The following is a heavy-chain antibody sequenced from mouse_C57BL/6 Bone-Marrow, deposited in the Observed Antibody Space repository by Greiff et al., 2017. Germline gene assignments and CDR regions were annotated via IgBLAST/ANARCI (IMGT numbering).Heavy chain of an antibody. CDR3: ARSGGNYEYYYAMDY. CDR1: GYTFTNYW. J-gene: IGHJ4*01. CDR2: IYPGGGYT. Sequence: VQLQQPGAELVRPGTSVKMSCKASGYTFTNYWIGWAKQRPGHGLEWIGDIYPGGGYTNYNEKFKGKATLTADKSSSTAYMQFSSLTSEDSAIYYCARSGGNYEYYYAMDYWGQGTSVTVSS. D-gene: IGHD2-1*01. V-gene: IGHV1-63*01.